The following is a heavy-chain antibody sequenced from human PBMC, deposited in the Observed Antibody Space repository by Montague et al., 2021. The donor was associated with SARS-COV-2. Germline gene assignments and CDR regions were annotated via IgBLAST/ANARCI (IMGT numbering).Heavy chain of an antibody. Sequence: SETLSLTCTVSGGSISSSSYYWGWIRQPPGKGLEWIGSIYYSGSTYYNPSLKSRVTISVDTSKNQFSLKLSSVTAADTAVYYCATYYDIVTGYYIDASDIWGQGTMVTVSS. CDR2: IYYSGST. J-gene: IGHJ3*02. D-gene: IGHD3-9*01. CDR1: GGSISSSSYY. CDR3: ATYYDIVTGYYIDASDI. V-gene: IGHV4-39*01.